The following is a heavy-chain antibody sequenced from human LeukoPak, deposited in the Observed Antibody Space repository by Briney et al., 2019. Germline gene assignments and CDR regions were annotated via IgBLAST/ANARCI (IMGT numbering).Heavy chain of an antibody. Sequence: ASVKVSCKASGYTFTGYYMHWVRQAPGQGLEWMGWIYPNSGATKYAQKFQGRVTMTRDTSISTAYMELSRLRSDDTAVYYCARASRRYCSSTSCLYFDYWGQGTLVTVSS. CDR2: IYPNSGAT. CDR1: GYTFTGYY. CDR3: ARASRRYCSSTSCLYFDY. D-gene: IGHD2-2*01. V-gene: IGHV1-2*02. J-gene: IGHJ4*02.